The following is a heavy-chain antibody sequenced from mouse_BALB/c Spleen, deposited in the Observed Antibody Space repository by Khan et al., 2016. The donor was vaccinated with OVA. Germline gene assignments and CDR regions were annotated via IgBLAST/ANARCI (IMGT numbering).Heavy chain of an antibody. D-gene: IGHD1-1*01. CDR1: GYSITSDYA. CDR3: ARVYGGDFDY. V-gene: IGHV3-2*02. J-gene: IGHJ2*01. CDR2: ISYSGNT. Sequence: EVKLLESGPGLVKPSQSLSLTCTVTGYSITSDYAWNWIRQFPGNKLEWMGFISYSGNTNYNPSLKSRIPITRDTSKNQFFLQLNSVTTEDTARYYCARVYGGDFDYWGQGTTLTVAS.